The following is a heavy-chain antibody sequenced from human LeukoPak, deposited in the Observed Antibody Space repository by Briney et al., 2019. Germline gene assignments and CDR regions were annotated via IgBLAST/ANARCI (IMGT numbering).Heavy chain of an antibody. CDR2: ISAYNGNT. V-gene: IGHV1-18*01. CDR3: ARDRSRIAAAGTSSPPLPHYYYYYGMDV. CDR1: GYTFTSYG. J-gene: IGHJ6*02. D-gene: IGHD6-13*01. Sequence: GASVKVSCKASGYTFTSYGISWVRQAPGQGLEWMGWISAYNGNTNYAQKLQGRVTMTTDTSTSTAYMELRSLRSDDTAVYYCARDRSRIAAAGTSSPPLPHYYYYYGMDVWGQGTTVTVSS.